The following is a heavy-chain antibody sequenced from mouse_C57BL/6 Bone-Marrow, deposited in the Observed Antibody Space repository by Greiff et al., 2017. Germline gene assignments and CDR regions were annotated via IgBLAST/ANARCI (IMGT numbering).Heavy chain of an antibody. Sequence: QVQLQQSGPELVKPGASVKISCKASGYAFSSSWMNWVKQRPGKGLEWIGRIYPGDGDTNYKGKFKGKATLTADKSSSTAYMQLSSLTSEDSAVYFCARGYGSSDYWGQGTTLTVSS. J-gene: IGHJ2*01. V-gene: IGHV1-82*01. D-gene: IGHD1-1*01. CDR1: GYAFSSSW. CDR2: IYPGDGDT. CDR3: ARGYGSSDY.